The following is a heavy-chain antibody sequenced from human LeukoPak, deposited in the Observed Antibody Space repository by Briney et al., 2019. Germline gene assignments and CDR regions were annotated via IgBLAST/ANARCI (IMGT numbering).Heavy chain of an antibody. D-gene: IGHD3-22*01. CDR2: INPSGGST. CDR3: ARDKDYYDSSGLYYFDY. V-gene: IGHV1-46*01. Sequence: ASVKVSCKASGYTFTSYYMHWVRQAPGQGLEWMGIINPSGGSTSYAQMFQGRVTMTRDTSTSTVYMELSSLRSEDTAVYYCARDKDYYDSSGLYYFDYWGQGTLVTVSS. J-gene: IGHJ4*02. CDR1: GYTFTSYY.